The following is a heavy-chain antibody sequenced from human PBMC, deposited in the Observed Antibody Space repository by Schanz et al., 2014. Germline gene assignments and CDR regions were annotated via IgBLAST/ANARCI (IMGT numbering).Heavy chain of an antibody. V-gene: IGHV3-11*06. Sequence: QVHLLESGGGLVEPGGSLRLSCAASGFSFSDYYMSWIRQAPGKGLEWVSYVSSSSSYTHYADSVKGRFTVSRDNAENALYLQMNSLRAEDTGLYFCARGGSGSHYRLDYWGQGTLVTVSS. CDR2: VSSSSSYT. CDR1: GFSFSDYY. CDR3: ARGGSGSHYRLDY. J-gene: IGHJ4*02. D-gene: IGHD1-26*01.